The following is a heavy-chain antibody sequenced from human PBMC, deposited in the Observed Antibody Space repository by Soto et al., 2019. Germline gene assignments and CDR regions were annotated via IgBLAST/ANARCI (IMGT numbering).Heavy chain of an antibody. J-gene: IGHJ6*02. CDR1: GGSISGYY. CDR3: ARADPGYSYGYDYYYYGMDV. D-gene: IGHD5-18*01. Sequence: SETLSLTCTVSGGSISGYYWSWIRQPPGKGLEWIGYIYYSGSTNYNPSLKSRVTISVDTSKNQFSLKLSSVTAADTAVYYCARADPGYSYGYDYYYYGMDVWGQGTTVTVSS. V-gene: IGHV4-59*01. CDR2: IYYSGST.